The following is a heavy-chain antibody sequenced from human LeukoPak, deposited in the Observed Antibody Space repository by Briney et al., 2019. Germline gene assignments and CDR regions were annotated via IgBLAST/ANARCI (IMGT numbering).Heavy chain of an antibody. CDR1: GYTFTGYY. CDR2: INPSGGST. CDR3: VRGGYSSGRWDY. Sequence: SVTVSCKASGYTFTGYYMHWVRQAPGQGLEWMGIINPSGGSTSYAQKFQGRVTMTRDTSTSTVYMELSSLRSEDTAVYYCVRGGYSSGRWDYWGQGTLVTVSS. J-gene: IGHJ4*02. V-gene: IGHV1-46*01. D-gene: IGHD6-25*01.